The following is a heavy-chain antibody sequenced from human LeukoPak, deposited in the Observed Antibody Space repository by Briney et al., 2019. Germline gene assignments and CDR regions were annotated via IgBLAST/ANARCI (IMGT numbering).Heavy chain of an antibody. CDR1: GGSIGSYY. CDR2: IYYCGST. V-gene: IGHV4-59*01. CDR3: ARDPGNYYGMDV. D-gene: IGHD1-14*01. Sequence: SETLSLTCTVSGGSIGSYYWSWIRQPPGKGLEWIGYIYYCGSTNYNPSLKSRVTISVDTSKNQFSLKLSSVTAADTAVYYCARDPGNYYGMDVWGQGTTVTVSS. J-gene: IGHJ6*02.